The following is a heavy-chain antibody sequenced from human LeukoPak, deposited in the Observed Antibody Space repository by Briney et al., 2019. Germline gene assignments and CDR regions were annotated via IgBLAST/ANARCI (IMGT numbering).Heavy chain of an antibody. CDR2: ISSSGSTI. Sequence: PGGSLRLSCAASGFTFSSYEMNWVRQAPGKGLEWVSYISSSGSTIYYADSVKGRFTISRDNAKNSLYLQMNSLRAEDAAVYYCARAYGDYEDYWGQGTLVTVSS. D-gene: IGHD4-17*01. CDR1: GFTFSSYE. V-gene: IGHV3-48*03. CDR3: ARAYGDYEDY. J-gene: IGHJ4*02.